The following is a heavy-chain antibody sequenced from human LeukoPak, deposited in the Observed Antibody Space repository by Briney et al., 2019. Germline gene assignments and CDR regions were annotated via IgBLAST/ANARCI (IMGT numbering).Heavy chain of an antibody. Sequence: NPSETLSLTCTVSGGSISSYYWSWIRQPPGKGLEWIGYIYHSGSTYYNPSLKSRVTISVDRSKNQFSLKLSSVTAADTAVYYCARQSGPYSSSSGYFQHWGQGTLVTVSS. CDR1: GGSISSYY. CDR2: IYHSGST. CDR3: ARQSGPYSSSSGYFQH. J-gene: IGHJ1*01. D-gene: IGHD6-6*01. V-gene: IGHV4-59*08.